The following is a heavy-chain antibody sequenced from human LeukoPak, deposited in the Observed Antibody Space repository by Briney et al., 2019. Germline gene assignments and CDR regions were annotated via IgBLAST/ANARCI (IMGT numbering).Heavy chain of an antibody. D-gene: IGHD4-23*01. J-gene: IGHJ3*02. CDR2: IYYSGST. CDR1: GGSISSYY. CDR3: ARGGTAVIAPYAFDI. V-gene: IGHV4-59*01. Sequence: SETLSLTCTVSGGSISSYYWSWIRQPPGKGLEWIGYIYYSGSTNCNPSVKSRVAMSVDMSKKQFSLKLSSLTAADTAVYYCARGGTAVIAPYAFDIWGQGTMVTVSS.